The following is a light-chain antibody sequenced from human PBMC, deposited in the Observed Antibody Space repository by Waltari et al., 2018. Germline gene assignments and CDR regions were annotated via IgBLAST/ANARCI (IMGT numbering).Light chain of an antibody. V-gene: IGLV1-44*01. CDR2: ANY. CDR1: TSNIGTNT. J-gene: IGLJ3*02. CDR3: ATWDDSLSGRV. Sequence: QSVLTQPPSTSGTPGQRVTISCSVSTSNIGTNTLTWYQLLPGTAPKTVIFANYHRPSGVPDRFSASKSGTSASLVISGLQSEDEADYFCATWDDSLSGRVFGGGTKVTVL.